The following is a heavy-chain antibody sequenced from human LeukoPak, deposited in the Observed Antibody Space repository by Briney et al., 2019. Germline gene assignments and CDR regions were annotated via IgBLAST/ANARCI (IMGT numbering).Heavy chain of an antibody. CDR3: ARGSSTSSDKGSYYYYGMDV. CDR2: IIPIFGTA. V-gene: IGHV1-69*13. Sequence: SVKVSCKASGGTFSSHAISWVRQAPGQGLEWMGGIIPIFGTANYAQKFQGRVTITADESTSTAYMELSSLRSEDTAVYYCARGSSTSSDKGSYYYYGMDVWGQGTTVTVSS. D-gene: IGHD2-2*01. CDR1: GGTFSSHA. J-gene: IGHJ6*02.